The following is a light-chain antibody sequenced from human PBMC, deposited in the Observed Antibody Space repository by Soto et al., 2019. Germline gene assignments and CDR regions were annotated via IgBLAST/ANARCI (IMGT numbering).Light chain of an antibody. CDR1: QGIFNY. V-gene: IGKV1-27*01. CDR2: AAS. Sequence: IQLTQSPSSLSASVGDRVTITCRASQGIFNYLAWYQQEPGRAPKLLIYAASTLQAGVPSRFSGSGSGTDFTLNISSLQPEDVEAYYCQKYNSAPLTFGVGTNVDIK. CDR3: QKYNSAPLT. J-gene: IGKJ4*01.